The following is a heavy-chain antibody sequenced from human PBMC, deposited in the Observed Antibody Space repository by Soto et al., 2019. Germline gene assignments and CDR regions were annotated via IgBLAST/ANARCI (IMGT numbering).Heavy chain of an antibody. D-gene: IGHD3-10*01. V-gene: IGHV1-3*01. CDR1: GYTFTSYA. Sequence: SVKVSCKASGYTFTSYAMHWVRQAPVQRLEWMGWINAGNGNTKYSQKFQGRVTITRDTSASTAYMELSSLRSEDTAVYYCARWRVGYGSDYGMDVWGQGTTVTVSS. CDR3: ARWRVGYGSDYGMDV. J-gene: IGHJ6*02. CDR2: INAGNGNT.